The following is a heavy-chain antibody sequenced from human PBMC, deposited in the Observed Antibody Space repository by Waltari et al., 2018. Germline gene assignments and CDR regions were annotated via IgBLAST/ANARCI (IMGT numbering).Heavy chain of an antibody. Sequence: QLQLQESGPGLVKPSETLSLTCTVSGGSIRSSSYYWGWLRQPPGKGLEWIGIIYYSGSTYYNPSLKSRVTISVDTSKNQFSLKLSSVTAADTAVYYCARDRVEAGFDYWGQGTLVTVSS. CDR2: IYYSGST. V-gene: IGHV4-39*07. CDR3: ARDRVEAGFDY. J-gene: IGHJ4*02. CDR1: GGSIRSSSYY. D-gene: IGHD6-13*01.